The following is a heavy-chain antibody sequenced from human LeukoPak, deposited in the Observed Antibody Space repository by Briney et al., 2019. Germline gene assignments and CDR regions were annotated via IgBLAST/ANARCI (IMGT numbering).Heavy chain of an antibody. J-gene: IGHJ4*02. CDR1: GYTFANYY. CDR3: ARATGSTYGYGPDY. CDR2: INPSGGST. Sequence: GASVKVSCKASGYTFANYYMHWVRQAPGQGLEWVGVINPSGGSTIFAQKFQGRVAMASDTSTSTVYMDLSSLSSDDSAVYSCARATGSTYGYGPDYWGQGTLVTVSS. D-gene: IGHD5-18*01. V-gene: IGHV1-46*01.